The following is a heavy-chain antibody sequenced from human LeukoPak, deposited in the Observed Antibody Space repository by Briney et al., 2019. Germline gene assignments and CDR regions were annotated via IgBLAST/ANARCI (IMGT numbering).Heavy chain of an antibody. V-gene: IGHV3-48*03. CDR3: AKRASYGEAIDY. J-gene: IGHJ4*02. CDR2: ISSSGSTI. CDR1: GFTFSSYE. Sequence: GGSLRLSCAASGFTFSSYEMNWVRQAPGKGLEWVSYISSSGSTIYYADSVKGRFTISRDNSKNTLYLQMNSLRAEDTAVYYCAKRASYGEAIDYWGQGTLVTVSP. D-gene: IGHD4-17*01.